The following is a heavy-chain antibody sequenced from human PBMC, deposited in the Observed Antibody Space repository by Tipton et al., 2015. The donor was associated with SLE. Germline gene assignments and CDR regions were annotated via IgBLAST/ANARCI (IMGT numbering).Heavy chain of an antibody. CDR1: GGSISNYY. J-gene: IGHJ3*02. CDR2: IYTSGST. Sequence: TLSLTCTVSGGSISNYYWSWIRQPPEKGLEWIGYIYTSGSTNYNPSLKSRVTISVDTSTNQFSLKLSSVTAADTAVYYCARGGGLTTVTTYAFDIWGQGTMVTVSS. D-gene: IGHD4-17*01. V-gene: IGHV4-59*01. CDR3: ARGGGLTTVTTYAFDI.